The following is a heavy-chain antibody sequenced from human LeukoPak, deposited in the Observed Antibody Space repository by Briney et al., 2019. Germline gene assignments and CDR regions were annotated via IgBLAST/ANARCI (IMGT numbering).Heavy chain of an antibody. CDR3: AKDETAMVTGFDY. CDR1: GFTFSSYA. Sequence: PGGSLRLTCAASGFTFSSYAMSWVRQAPGKGLEWVSAISGSGGSTYYADSVKGRFTISRDNSKNTLYLQMNSLRAEDTAVYYCAKDETAMVTGFDYWGQGTLVTVSS. D-gene: IGHD5-18*01. CDR2: ISGSGGST. V-gene: IGHV3-23*01. J-gene: IGHJ4*02.